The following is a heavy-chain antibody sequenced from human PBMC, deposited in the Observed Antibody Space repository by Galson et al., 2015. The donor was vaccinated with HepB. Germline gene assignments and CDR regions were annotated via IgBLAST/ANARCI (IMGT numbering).Heavy chain of an antibody. V-gene: IGHV1-69*04. J-gene: IGHJ3*02. D-gene: IGHD3-10*01. CDR2: IIPILGIA. CDR1: GGTFSSYT. CDR3: AREYGSGKVDAFDI. Sequence: SVKVSCKASGGTFSSYTISWVRQAPGQGLEWMGRIIPILGIANYAQKFQGRVTITADKSTSTAYMELSNLRSEDTAVYYCAREYGSGKVDAFDIWGQGTMVTVSS.